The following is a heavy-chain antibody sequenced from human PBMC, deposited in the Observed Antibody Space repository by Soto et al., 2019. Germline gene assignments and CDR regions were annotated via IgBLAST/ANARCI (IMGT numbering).Heavy chain of an antibody. CDR3: AKGEYSTGWYSAFDI. V-gene: IGHV3-30*18. CDR1: GFTFSSYG. D-gene: IGHD6-19*01. Sequence: ESGGGVVQPGRSLRLSCAASGFTFSSYGMHWVRQAPGKGLEWVALISSDGTNKYYADSVKGRFTISRDNSKNTLYMQMNSLRAEDTAVYYCAKGEYSTGWYSAFDIWGQGTMVTVSS. J-gene: IGHJ3*02. CDR2: ISSDGTNK.